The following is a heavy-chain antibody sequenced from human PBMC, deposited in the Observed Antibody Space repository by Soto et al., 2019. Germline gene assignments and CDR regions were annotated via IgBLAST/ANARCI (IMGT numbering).Heavy chain of an antibody. J-gene: IGHJ4*02. D-gene: IGHD3-10*01. CDR2: IDPSDSYT. CDR3: VRDRGSGSFYNGGLWH. Sequence: GESLKISCKGSVYSFTTYWIGWVRQMPGKGLEWMGRIDPSDSYTNYSPSFQGHVTISVDKSISTAYLQWSSLKASDTAVYYCVRDRGSGSFYNGGLWHWGQGTLVTVSS. CDR1: VYSFTTYW. V-gene: IGHV5-10-1*01.